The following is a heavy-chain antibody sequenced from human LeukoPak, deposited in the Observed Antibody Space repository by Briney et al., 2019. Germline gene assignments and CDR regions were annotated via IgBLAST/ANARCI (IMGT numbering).Heavy chain of an antibody. CDR2: IYTSGST. D-gene: IGHD5-12*01. Sequence: MTSETLSLTCTVSGGSISSYYWSWILQPAGKGLEWIGRIYTSGSTNYNPSLKSQVTMSVDTSKNQFSLKLSSVTAADTAVYYCARGEWLRYGYYYGMDVWGQGTTVTVSS. V-gene: IGHV4-4*07. CDR3: ARGEWLRYGYYYGMDV. J-gene: IGHJ6*02. CDR1: GGSISSYY.